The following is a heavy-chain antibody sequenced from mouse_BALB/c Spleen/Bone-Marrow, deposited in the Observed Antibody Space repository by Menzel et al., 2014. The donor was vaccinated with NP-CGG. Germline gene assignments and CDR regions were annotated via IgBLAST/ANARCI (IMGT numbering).Heavy chain of an antibody. CDR3: TRQRNWDHYAMDY. CDR2: ISSGGGYT. Sequence: VQLKESGGDLVKPGASLKLSCAASGFTSSTYGMSWVRQTPDKRLEWVATISSGGGYTYYPDSVKGRFTISRDNANNTLYLQMSSLKSEDTAMYYCTRQRNWDHYAMDYWGQGTSVTVSS. D-gene: IGHD4-1*01. V-gene: IGHV5-6*01. CDR1: GFTSSTYG. J-gene: IGHJ4*01.